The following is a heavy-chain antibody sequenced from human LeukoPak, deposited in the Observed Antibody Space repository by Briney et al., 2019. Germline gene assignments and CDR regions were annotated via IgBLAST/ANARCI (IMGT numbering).Heavy chain of an antibody. Sequence: GGSLRLSCAVSGFTFSGLWMSWSRQAPGKGLEWVASINSDGSEGYYADVVKGRFTISRDNAKNSLYLQINSLRAEDTAVYYCARSSYSSSSSVWGQGTMVTVSS. J-gene: IGHJ3*01. CDR3: ARSSYSSSSSV. V-gene: IGHV3-7*03. CDR1: GFTFSGLW. D-gene: IGHD6-6*01. CDR2: INSDGSEG.